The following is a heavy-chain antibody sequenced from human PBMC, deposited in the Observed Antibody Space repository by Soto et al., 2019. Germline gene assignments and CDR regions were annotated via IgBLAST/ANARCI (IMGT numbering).Heavy chain of an antibody. CDR1: GFTFSSYW. V-gene: IGHV3-74*01. Sequence: PGGSLRLSCAASGFTFSSYWMHWVRQAPGKGLVWVSRINSDGSSTSYADSVKGRFTISRDNAKNTLYLQMNSLRAEDTVVYYCARDFFFYSGYDYLSSTVYYYGMDVWGQGTTVTVSS. D-gene: IGHD5-12*01. CDR3: ARDFFFYSGYDYLSSTVYYYGMDV. J-gene: IGHJ6*02. CDR2: INSDGSST.